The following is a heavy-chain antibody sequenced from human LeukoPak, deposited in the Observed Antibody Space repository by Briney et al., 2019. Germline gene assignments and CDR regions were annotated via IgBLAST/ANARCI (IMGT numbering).Heavy chain of an antibody. CDR2: ISYDGSNK. CDR3: AKEGGAPDGYTYFDY. V-gene: IGHV3-30-3*01. Sequence: GGSLRLSCAASGFTFSSYAMHWVRQAPGKGLEWVAVISYDGSNKYYADSVKGRFTISRGNSKNTLYLQMNSLRAEDTAVYYCAKEGGAPDGYTYFDYWGQGTLVTVSS. CDR1: GFTFSSYA. J-gene: IGHJ4*02. D-gene: IGHD5-24*01.